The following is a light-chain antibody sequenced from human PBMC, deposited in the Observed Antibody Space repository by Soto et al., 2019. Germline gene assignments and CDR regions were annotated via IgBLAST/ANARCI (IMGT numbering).Light chain of an antibody. CDR3: QQYNNWPLG. J-gene: IGKJ4*01. Sequence: EIVMTQSPATLSVSPGERATLSCRASQSVNSGLAWYQQKPGKAPRLLIHDASTRATGIPVRFSGSGSGTEFTLTISSLQSEDFAIYYCQQYNNWPLGFGGGTKVEIK. CDR1: QSVNSG. V-gene: IGKV3-15*01. CDR2: DAS.